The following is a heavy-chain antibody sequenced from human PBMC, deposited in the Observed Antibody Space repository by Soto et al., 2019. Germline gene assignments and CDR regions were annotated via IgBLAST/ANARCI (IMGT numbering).Heavy chain of an antibody. Sequence: KPSETLSLTCTVSGGSISSSSYYWGWIRQPPGKGLEWIGSIYYSGSTYYNPSLKSRVTISVDTSKNQFSLKLSSVTAADTAVYYCARHARGYSGYDACFDYWGQGTLVTVSS. CDR3: ARHARGYSGYDACFDY. CDR1: GGSISSSSYY. CDR2: IYYSGST. J-gene: IGHJ4*02. D-gene: IGHD5-12*01. V-gene: IGHV4-39*01.